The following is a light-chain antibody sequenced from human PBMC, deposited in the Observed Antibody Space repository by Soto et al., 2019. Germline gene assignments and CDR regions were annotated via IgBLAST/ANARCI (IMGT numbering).Light chain of an antibody. Sequence: EIVLTQSPATLSLSPGERATLSCRASQSVSSYLAWYQQKPGQAPRLLIYDASNRATGIPARFSGSGSGTDFTLTISGLQPEDVATYYCQKYNGGQWTFGQGTKVDIK. CDR2: DAS. CDR3: QKYNGGQWT. CDR1: QSVSSY. V-gene: IGKV3-11*01. J-gene: IGKJ1*01.